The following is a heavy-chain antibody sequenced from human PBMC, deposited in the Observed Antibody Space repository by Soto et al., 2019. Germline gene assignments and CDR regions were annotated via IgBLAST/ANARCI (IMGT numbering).Heavy chain of an antibody. CDR3: AKTGGYCSGGSCFPNWFDP. D-gene: IGHD2-15*01. CDR2: ITGSGGTT. Sequence: EVQLLESGGGLVQPGGSLRLSCAASGFTFSSYAMDWVRQAPGKGLEWVSTITGSGGTTYYADSVKGRFAVSRDNSKNTLYLQMNSLRADDTAVYYCAKTGGYCSGGSCFPNWFDPWGQGTLVTVSS. CDR1: GFTFSSYA. V-gene: IGHV3-23*01. J-gene: IGHJ5*02.